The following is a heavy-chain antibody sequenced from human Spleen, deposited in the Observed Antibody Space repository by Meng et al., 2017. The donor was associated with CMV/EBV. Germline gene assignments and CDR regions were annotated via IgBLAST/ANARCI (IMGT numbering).Heavy chain of an antibody. V-gene: IGHV4-34*01. Sequence: SETLSLTCAVYGTSFSDYSWTWIRHSPRKGLEWIGQINHRGSTNFNPSLMGRVTMSVDSLKEQFSLRLSSVTAADTAVYYCARDQRADCSSTSCHYYYYGMDVWGQGTTVTVSS. CDR1: GTSFSDYS. CDR2: INHRGST. J-gene: IGHJ6*02. D-gene: IGHD2-2*01. CDR3: ARDQRADCSSTSCHYYYYGMDV.